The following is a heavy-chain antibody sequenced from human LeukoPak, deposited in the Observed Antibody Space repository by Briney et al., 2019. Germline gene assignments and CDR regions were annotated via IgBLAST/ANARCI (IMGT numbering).Heavy chain of an antibody. Sequence: GESLKISCKGSGYSFTSYWIGWVRQMPGKGLEWMGIIYPGDSDTRYSPSFQGQVTISADKSISTAYLQWSSLKASDTAMYYCARTRGSGSYQDYFDYWGQRTLVTVSS. D-gene: IGHD3-10*01. V-gene: IGHV5-51*01. CDR1: GYSFTSYW. CDR3: ARTRGSGSYQDYFDY. CDR2: IYPGDSDT. J-gene: IGHJ4*02.